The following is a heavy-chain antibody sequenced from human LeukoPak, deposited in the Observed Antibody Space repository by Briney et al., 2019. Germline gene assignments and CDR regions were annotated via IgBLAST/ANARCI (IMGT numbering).Heavy chain of an antibody. CDR1: GYSISSGYY. J-gene: IGHJ4*02. CDR2: IYHSGST. D-gene: IGHD3-22*01. V-gene: IGHV4-38-2*01. Sequence: SETLSLTCAVSGYSISSGYYWGWMRQPPGKGLEWIGSIYHSGSTYYNPSLKSRVTISVDTSKNQFSLKLSSVTAADTAVYYCARTRYYYDSSGYYWGVYYFDYWGQGTLVTVSS. CDR3: ARTRYYYDSSGYYWGVYYFDY.